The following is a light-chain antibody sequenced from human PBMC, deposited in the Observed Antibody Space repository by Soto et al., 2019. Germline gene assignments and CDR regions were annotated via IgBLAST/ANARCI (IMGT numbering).Light chain of an antibody. CDR3: QQRSNWPLWS. V-gene: IGKV3-11*01. CDR2: DAS. CDR1: QSVGNY. J-gene: IGKJ1*01. Sequence: EIVLTQPPATLSLSPGARATLSCRASQSVGNYLAWYQQKAGQAPRLLIYDASHRATGVPDRFSGSGSGTDFTLNISSLEPEDFAVYFCQQRSNWPLWSFGQGTKVEIK.